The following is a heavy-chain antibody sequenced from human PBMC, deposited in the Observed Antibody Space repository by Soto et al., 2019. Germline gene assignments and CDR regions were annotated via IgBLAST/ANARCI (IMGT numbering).Heavy chain of an antibody. V-gene: IGHV3-7*01. Sequence: EVQLVESGGGLVQPGGSLRLSCSVSGFTFNSAWMSWVRQAPGKGLEWVVNINQDGNEKFYVDSVMGRFTISRDNAKNSLFLQMNSLRVEDTAVYYCASTPVAARYFGYWGRGTLVTVSS. CDR2: INQDGNEK. CDR1: GFTFNSAW. CDR3: ASTPVAARYFGY. D-gene: IGHD6-6*01. J-gene: IGHJ4*02.